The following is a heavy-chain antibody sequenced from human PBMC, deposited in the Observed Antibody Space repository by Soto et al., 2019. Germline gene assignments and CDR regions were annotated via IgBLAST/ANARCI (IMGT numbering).Heavy chain of an antibody. J-gene: IGHJ4*02. Sequence: ASVKVSCKASGYTFTSYGISWVRQAPGQGLEWMGWISAYNGNTNYAQKLQGRVTMTTDTSTSTAYMELRSLRSDDTAVYYCARDMAPFGERNELDYWGQGTLVTVSS. CDR2: ISAYNGNT. V-gene: IGHV1-18*01. CDR3: ARDMAPFGERNELDY. CDR1: GYTFTSYG. D-gene: IGHD3-10*01.